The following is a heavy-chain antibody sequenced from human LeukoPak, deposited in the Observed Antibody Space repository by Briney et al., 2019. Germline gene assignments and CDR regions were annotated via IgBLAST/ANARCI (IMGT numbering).Heavy chain of an antibody. CDR2: FDPEDGET. CDR1: GYTLTELS. V-gene: IGHV1-24*01. J-gene: IGHJ4*02. Sequence: ASVKVSCKVSGYTLTELSMHWVRQAPGKGLEWMGGFDPEDGETIYAQKFQGRVTMTEDTSTDTAYMELSSLRSEDTAVYYCATERSVDDSSGYREIVYWGQGTLVTVSS. CDR3: ATERSVDDSSGYREIVY. D-gene: IGHD3-22*01.